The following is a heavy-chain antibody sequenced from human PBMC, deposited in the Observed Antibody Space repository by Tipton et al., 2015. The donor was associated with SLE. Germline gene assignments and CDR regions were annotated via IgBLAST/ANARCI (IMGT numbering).Heavy chain of an antibody. D-gene: IGHD2-2*01. CDR3: AREKSPERGGMDV. V-gene: IGHV4-59*01. CDR2: IYYSGST. Sequence: TLSLTCTVSGGSISSYYWSWIRQPPGKGLEWIGYIYYSGSTNYNPSLKSRVTISVDTSKNQFSLKLSSVTAADTAVYYCAREKSPERGGMDVWGQGTMVTVSS. J-gene: IGHJ6*02. CDR1: GGSISSYY.